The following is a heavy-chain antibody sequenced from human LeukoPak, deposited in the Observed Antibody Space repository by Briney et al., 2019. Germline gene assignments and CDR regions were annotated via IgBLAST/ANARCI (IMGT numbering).Heavy chain of an antibody. J-gene: IGHJ4*02. CDR3: AREFRDYGGKVDYFDY. D-gene: IGHD4-23*01. CDR2: IYHSGST. CDR1: GYSISSGYY. V-gene: IGHV4-38-2*02. Sequence: SETLSLTCTVSGYSISSGYYWGWIRQPPGKGLEWIGSIYHSGSTYYNPSLKSRVTISVDTSKNQFSLKLSSVTAADTAVYYCAREFRDYGGKVDYFDYCGQGTLVTVSS.